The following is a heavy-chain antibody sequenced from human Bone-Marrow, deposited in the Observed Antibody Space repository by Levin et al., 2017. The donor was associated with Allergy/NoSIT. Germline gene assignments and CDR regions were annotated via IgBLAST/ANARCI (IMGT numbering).Heavy chain of an antibody. CDR3: ARRGQHFVRNALDI. CDR2: VWFDGSNI. Sequence: AGGSLRLSCVASGFSFSSYGMHWVRQAPGKGLEWVAIVWFDGSNIHYADSVKGRFTISRDNSKNTLYLQLNSLRAEDTAVYYCARRGQHFVRNALDIWGQGTMVSVSS. D-gene: IGHD6-6*01. V-gene: IGHV3-33*03. J-gene: IGHJ3*02. CDR1: GFSFSSYG.